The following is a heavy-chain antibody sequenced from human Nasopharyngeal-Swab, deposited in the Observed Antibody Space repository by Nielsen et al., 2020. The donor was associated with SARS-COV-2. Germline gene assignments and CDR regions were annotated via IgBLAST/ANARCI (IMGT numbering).Heavy chain of an antibody. Sequence: GESLKISCTASGFPFGDYAMSWFRQAPGKGLEWVGFFISLAYGGTTEYAASVKGRFTISRDDSKSIAYLQMNSLKTEHTAVYYCTRSSPPLIPDAIDHFEYSSSAYWYFDLWGRGTLVTVSS. J-gene: IGHJ2*01. D-gene: IGHD6-6*01. CDR3: TRSSPPLIPDAIDHFEYSSSAYWYFDL. CDR2: FISLAYGGTT. CDR1: GFPFGDYA. V-gene: IGHV3-49*03.